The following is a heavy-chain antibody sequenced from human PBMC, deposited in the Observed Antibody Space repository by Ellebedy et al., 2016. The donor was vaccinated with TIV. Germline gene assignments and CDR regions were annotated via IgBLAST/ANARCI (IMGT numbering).Heavy chain of an antibody. CDR2: ISSDGRKK. J-gene: IGHJ4*02. D-gene: IGHD3-10*01. V-gene: IGHV3-30*18. CDR3: AKDESVGEVPRPFDY. Sequence: GGSLRLSXAASRFTFSIFGLHWVRQAPGKGLEWVALISSDGRKKYYADSVRGRFTISRDNSKNTLYLQMDSLRVEDTAIYYCAKDESVGEVPRPFDYWGQGTLVTASS. CDR1: RFTFSIFG.